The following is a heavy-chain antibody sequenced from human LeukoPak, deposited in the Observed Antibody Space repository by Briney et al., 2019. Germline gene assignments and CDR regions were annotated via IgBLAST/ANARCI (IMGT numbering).Heavy chain of an antibody. V-gene: IGHV4-39*07. J-gene: IGHJ3*02. CDR1: VGSIISSSYY. CDR3: ARASASPAAFDI. CDR2: IYYIGST. Sequence: SETLSLTCTVSVGSIISSSYYCGWVRQPPGKGLGWIESIYYIGSTYSNPSLKSRVPISEDTPKNQFSLKLTSVTAAARALYYCARASASPAAFDIWGQGTMVTVSS.